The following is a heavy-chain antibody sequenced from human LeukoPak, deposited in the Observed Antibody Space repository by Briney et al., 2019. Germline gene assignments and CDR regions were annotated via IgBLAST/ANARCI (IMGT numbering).Heavy chain of an antibody. D-gene: IGHD1-26*01. J-gene: IGHJ3*02. Sequence: ESLKISCEYSGNSFASSWIGWVRQMPGKGLDLMGIIYPGDSDSRYSASFQGQVTISADKSMRTAYLQWSSLKALDTAMYYCARVRSGDYSEDAFDIWGQGTMVTVSS. V-gene: IGHV5-51*01. CDR2: IYPGDSDS. CDR3: ARVRSGDYSEDAFDI. CDR1: GNSFASSW.